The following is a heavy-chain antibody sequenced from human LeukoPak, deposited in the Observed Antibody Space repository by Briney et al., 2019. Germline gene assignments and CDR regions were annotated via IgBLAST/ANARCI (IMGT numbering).Heavy chain of an antibody. CDR3: ARGYGYRYGMDV. Sequence: SETLSLTCTVSGGSISSYYWSWIRQPPGKGLEWIGYIYYSGSTNYNPSLKSRVTISVDTSKNQFSLKLRSVTAADTAVYYCARGYGYRYGMDVWGQGTTVTVSS. CDR1: GGSISSYY. V-gene: IGHV4-59*01. J-gene: IGHJ6*02. D-gene: IGHD5-18*01. CDR2: IYYSGST.